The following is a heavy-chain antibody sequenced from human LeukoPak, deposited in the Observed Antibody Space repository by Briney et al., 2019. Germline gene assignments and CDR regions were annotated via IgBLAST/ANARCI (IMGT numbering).Heavy chain of an antibody. CDR1: GFTFNSSA. CDR3: AKDVGSYYDGSGYLRTTPFDS. V-gene: IGHV3-23*01. CDR2: ISGSGAGT. Sequence: PGGSLRLSCAASGFTFNSSAMTWVRQAPGKGLEWVSAISGSGAGTYYADSVKGRFTISRDNSKNTVYLQMNSLRAEDTAVYYCAKDVGSYYDGSGYLRTTPFDSCGQGTLVTVSS. D-gene: IGHD3-22*01. J-gene: IGHJ4*02.